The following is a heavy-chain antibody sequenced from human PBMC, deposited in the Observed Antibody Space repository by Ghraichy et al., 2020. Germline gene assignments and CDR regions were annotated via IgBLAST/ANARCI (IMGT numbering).Heavy chain of an antibody. V-gene: IGHV4-34*01. CDR1: GGSFSGYY. Sequence: SETLSLTCAVYGGSFSGYYWSWIRQPPGKGLEWIGEINHSGSTNYNPSLKSRVTISVDTSKNQFSLKLSSVTAADTAVYYCARGVLWFGSPWDYWGQGTLVTVSS. J-gene: IGHJ4*02. D-gene: IGHD3-10*01. CDR3: ARGVLWFGSPWDY. CDR2: INHSGST.